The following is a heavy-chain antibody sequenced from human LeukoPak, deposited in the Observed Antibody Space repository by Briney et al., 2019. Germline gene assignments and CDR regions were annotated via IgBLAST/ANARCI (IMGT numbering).Heavy chain of an antibody. CDR3: ARWGRYSSHFDY. V-gene: IGHV4-31*03. CDR2: IYYSGST. D-gene: IGHD6-19*01. J-gene: IGHJ4*02. Sequence: SSETLSLTCTVSGGSISSGGYYWSWIRQHPGKGLEWIGYIYYSGSTYYNPSLKSRVTISVDPSKNQFSLKLSSVTAADTAVYYGARWGRYSSHFDYWGQGTLVTVSS. CDR1: GGSISSGGYY.